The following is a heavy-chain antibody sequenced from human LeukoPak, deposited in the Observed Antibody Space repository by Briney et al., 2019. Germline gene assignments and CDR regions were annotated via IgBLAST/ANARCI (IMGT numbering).Heavy chain of an antibody. V-gene: IGHV1-69*04. CDR2: IIPILGIA. CDR3: ARDGGEHWYCSGGSCYLDY. Sequence: SVTVSCKASGGTFSIYAISWVRQAPGQGQEWMGRIIPILGIANYAQKFQGRVTITADKSTSTAYMELSSLRSEDTAVYYCARDGGEHWYCSGGSCYLDYWGQGTLVTVSS. CDR1: GGTFSIYA. J-gene: IGHJ4*02. D-gene: IGHD2-15*01.